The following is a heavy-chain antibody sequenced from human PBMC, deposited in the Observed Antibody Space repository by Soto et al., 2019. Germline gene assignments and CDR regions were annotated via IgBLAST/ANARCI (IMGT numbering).Heavy chain of an antibody. Sequence: GGSLRLSCAASGFTFSSYGMHWVRQAPGKGLEWVAVISYNGSNKYYADSVKGRFTISRDNSKNTLYLQMNSLRAEDTAVYYCAKEVDYDFWSGYYHQKAFDYWGQGTLVTVSS. D-gene: IGHD3-3*01. CDR2: ISYNGSNK. V-gene: IGHV3-30*18. CDR3: AKEVDYDFWSGYYHQKAFDY. J-gene: IGHJ4*02. CDR1: GFTFSSYG.